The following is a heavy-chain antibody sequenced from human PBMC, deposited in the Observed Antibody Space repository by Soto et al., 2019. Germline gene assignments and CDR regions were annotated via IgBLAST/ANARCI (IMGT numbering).Heavy chain of an antibody. V-gene: IGHV3-48*01. CDR1: GFTFNSYS. CDR3: NAFDSSSAY. Sequence: GGSLRLSCVASGFTFNSYSINWVRQAPGKGLEWVSYISSSSSTIYYADSVKGRFTISRDNAKNSLYLQMDSLRAEDTAVYYCNAFDSSSAYWGQGTLVTVSS. D-gene: IGHD6-6*01. J-gene: IGHJ4*02. CDR2: ISSSSSTI.